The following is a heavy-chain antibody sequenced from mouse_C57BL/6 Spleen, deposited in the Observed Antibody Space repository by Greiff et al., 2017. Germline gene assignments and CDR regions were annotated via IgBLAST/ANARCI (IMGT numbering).Heavy chain of an antibody. CDR1: GYSFTDYN. V-gene: IGHV1-39*01. J-gene: IGHJ2*01. D-gene: IGHD2-3*01. CDR2: INPNYGTN. CDR3: ARESDGYLYFDY. Sequence: EVQLQQSGPELVKPGASVKLSCKASGYSFTDYNMNWVKQSNGKSLEWIGVINPNYGTNSYNQKFKGKAKLTVGQSSSTAYMQLNSLTSEDAAVYYCARESDGYLYFDYWGQGTTLTVSS.